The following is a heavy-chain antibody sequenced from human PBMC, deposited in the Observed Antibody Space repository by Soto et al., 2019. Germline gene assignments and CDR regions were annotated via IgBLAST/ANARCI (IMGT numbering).Heavy chain of an antibody. CDR3: ARAYGSGSYYYYYGMDV. CDR2: IYYSGST. D-gene: IGHD3-10*01. V-gene: IGHV4-31*03. J-gene: IGHJ6*02. CDR1: GGSISSGGYY. Sequence: QVQLQASGPGLVKPSQTLSLTCTVSGGSISSGGYYWSWIRQHPGKGLEWIGYIYYSGSTYYNPSLKSRVTISVDTSKNQFSMKLSSVTAADTAVYYCARAYGSGSYYYYYGMDVWGQGTTVTVSS.